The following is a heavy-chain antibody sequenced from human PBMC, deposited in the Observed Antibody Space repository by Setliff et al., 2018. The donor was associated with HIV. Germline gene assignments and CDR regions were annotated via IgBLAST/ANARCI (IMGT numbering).Heavy chain of an antibody. D-gene: IGHD2-15*01. Sequence: PSETLSLTCTVSGGSISSSSYYWGWIRQPPGKGLEWIGSIYYSGSTYYNPSLKSRVTISVDTSRNEFSLRLSSVTAADTAIYYCARDAGKGNCSGGRCFGFNYYYYLDVWGKGTTVTVSS. CDR3: ARDAGKGNCSGGRCFGFNYYYYLDV. CDR1: GGSISSSSYY. J-gene: IGHJ6*03. V-gene: IGHV4-39*07. CDR2: IYYSGST.